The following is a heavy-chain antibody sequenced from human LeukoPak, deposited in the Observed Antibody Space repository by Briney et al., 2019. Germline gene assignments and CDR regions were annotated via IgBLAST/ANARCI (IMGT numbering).Heavy chain of an antibody. Sequence: ASVKVSCKASGYTLTSHDINRVRQATGQGLEWMGGMNPNRGNTGYAQKFQGRVTMTRNTSISTAYMELSSLRSEDTAVYYCARIYCSSTSCYYYYYYGMDVWGQGTTVTVSS. J-gene: IGHJ6*02. CDR2: MNPNRGNT. CDR1: GYTLTSHD. D-gene: IGHD2-2*01. CDR3: ARIYCSSTSCYYYYYYGMDV. V-gene: IGHV1-8*01.